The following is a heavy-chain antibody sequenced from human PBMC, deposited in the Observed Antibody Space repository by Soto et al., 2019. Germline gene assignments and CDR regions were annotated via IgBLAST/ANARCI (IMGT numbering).Heavy chain of an antibody. CDR1: GFTFGDYA. Sequence: QPGGSLRLSCTASGFTFGDYAMSWVRQAPGKGLEWVGFIRSKAYGGTTEYAASVKGRFTISRDDSKSIAYLQMNSLKTEDTAVYYCTRDNAWDYGDYWGQGTLVTVSS. CDR2: IRSKAYGGTT. J-gene: IGHJ4*02. CDR3: TRDNAWDYGDY. V-gene: IGHV3-49*04.